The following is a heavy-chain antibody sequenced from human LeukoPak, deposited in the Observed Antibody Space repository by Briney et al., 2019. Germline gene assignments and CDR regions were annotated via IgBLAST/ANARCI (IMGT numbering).Heavy chain of an antibody. J-gene: IGHJ6*03. Sequence: PSQTLSLTCTVSGDSISSGDYYWSWIRQPAGKGLEWIGYIYYSGSTNYNPSLKSRVTISVDTSKNQFSLKLSSVTAADTAVYYCARGSDPYYYYYMDVWGKGTTVTISS. CDR1: GDSISSGDYY. V-gene: IGHV4-61*10. CDR2: IYYSGST. CDR3: ARGSDPYYYYYMDV.